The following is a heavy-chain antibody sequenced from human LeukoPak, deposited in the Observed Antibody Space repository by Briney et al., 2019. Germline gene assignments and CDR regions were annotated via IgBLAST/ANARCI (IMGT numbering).Heavy chain of an antibody. Sequence: ASVKVSCKASGYTFTGYYMHWVRQAPGQGLEWMGWINPNSGGTNYAQKLQGRATMTTDTSTSTAYMELRSLRSDDTAVYYCAREWGIAAAGRDVTYDYWGQGTLVTVSS. CDR3: AREWGIAAAGRDVTYDY. CDR2: INPNSGGT. V-gene: IGHV1-2*02. D-gene: IGHD6-13*01. J-gene: IGHJ4*02. CDR1: GYTFTGYY.